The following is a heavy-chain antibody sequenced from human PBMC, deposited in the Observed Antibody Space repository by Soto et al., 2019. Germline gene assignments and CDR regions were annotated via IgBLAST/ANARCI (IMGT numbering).Heavy chain of an antibody. CDR3: ARDEWGYSYGYNYYYYGMDV. V-gene: IGHV1-18*01. J-gene: IGHJ6*02. CDR2: ISAYKGNT. CDR1: GYTFTSYG. Sequence: ASVKVSCKASGYTFTSYGISWVRLAPGQGLEWMGWISAYKGNTNYAQKLQGRVTMTTDTSTSTAYMELRSLRSDDTAVYYCARDEWGYSYGYNYYYYGMDVWGQGTTATVSS. D-gene: IGHD5-18*01.